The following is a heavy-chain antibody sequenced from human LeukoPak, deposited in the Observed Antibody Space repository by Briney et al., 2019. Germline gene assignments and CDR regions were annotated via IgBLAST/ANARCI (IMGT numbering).Heavy chain of an antibody. J-gene: IGHJ6*04. V-gene: IGHV5-10-1*01. CDR2: IDPSDSYT. Sequence: GESLKISCKGSGYSFTSYWISWVRQMPGKGLEWMGRIDPSDSYTNYSPSFQGHVTISADKSISTAYLQWSSLKASDTAMYYCARQRRYSGYVLVGRVDYGMDVWGKGTTVTVSS. CDR3: ARQRRYSGYVLVGRVDYGMDV. D-gene: IGHD5-12*01. CDR1: GYSFTSYW.